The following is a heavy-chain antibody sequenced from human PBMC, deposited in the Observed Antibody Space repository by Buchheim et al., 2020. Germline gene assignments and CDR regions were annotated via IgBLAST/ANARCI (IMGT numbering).Heavy chain of an antibody. V-gene: IGHV3-30-3*01. CDR3: AGDRMVRGDTIDY. D-gene: IGHD3-10*01. Sequence: QVQLVESGGGVVQPGRSLRLSCAASGFTFSSYAMHWVRQAPGKGLEWVAVISYDGSNKYYADSVKGRFTISRDNSKNTLYLQMNSLRAEDTAVYYCAGDRMVRGDTIDYWGQGTL. CDR2: ISYDGSNK. J-gene: IGHJ4*02. CDR1: GFTFSSYA.